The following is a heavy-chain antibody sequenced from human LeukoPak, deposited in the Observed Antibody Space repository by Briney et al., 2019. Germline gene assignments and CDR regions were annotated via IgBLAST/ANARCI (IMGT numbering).Heavy chain of an antibody. CDR2: ISSSSSTI. CDR3: ATLPAAVFYYYGMDV. Sequence: GGSLRLSCAASGFKFHDYGMNWVRQAPGKGPEWVSYISSSSSTIYYADSVKGRFTISRDNAKNSLYLQMNSLRAEDTAVYYCATLPAAVFYYYGMDVWGQGTTVTVSS. CDR1: GFKFHDYG. V-gene: IGHV3-48*01. J-gene: IGHJ6*02. D-gene: IGHD2-2*01.